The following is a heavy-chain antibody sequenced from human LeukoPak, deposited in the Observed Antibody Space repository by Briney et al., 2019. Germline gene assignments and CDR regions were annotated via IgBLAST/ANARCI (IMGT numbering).Heavy chain of an antibody. V-gene: IGHV3-7*01. CDR3: ARILTVATMGY. Sequence: GGSLRLSCAASGFTFRSHWMSWVRQAPGKGLEWVANIKQDGSEKYYVDSVKGRFTISRDNAKNSLYLQMNSLRAEDTAVYYCARILTVATMGYWGQGTLVTVSS. D-gene: IGHD5-12*01. CDR1: GFTFRSHW. J-gene: IGHJ4*02. CDR2: IKQDGSEK.